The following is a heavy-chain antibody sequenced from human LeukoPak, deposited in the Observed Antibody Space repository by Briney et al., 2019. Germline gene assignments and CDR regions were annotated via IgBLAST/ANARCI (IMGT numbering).Heavy chain of an antibody. CDR3: ARGYIVVVPAAANWFDP. D-gene: IGHD2-2*01. V-gene: IGHV1-69*04. J-gene: IGHJ5*02. CDR2: IIPILGIA. Sequence: SVKVSCKASGGTFSSYATSWVRQAPGQGLEWMGRIIPILGIANYAQKFQGSVTITADKSTSTAYMELSSLRSEDTAVYYCARGYIVVVPAAANWFDPWGQGTLVTVSS. CDR1: GGTFSSYA.